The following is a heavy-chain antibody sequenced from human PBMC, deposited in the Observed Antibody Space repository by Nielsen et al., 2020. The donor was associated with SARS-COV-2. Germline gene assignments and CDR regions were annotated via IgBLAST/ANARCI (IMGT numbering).Heavy chain of an antibody. D-gene: IGHD1-26*01. V-gene: IGHV3-74*01. CDR1: GFTFSSYW. CDR2: INSDGSST. Sequence: GGSLRLSCAASGFTFSSYWMHWVRQAPGKGLVWVSRINSDGSSTSYADSVKGRFTISRDNAKNTLYLQMNSLRAEDTAVYYCARVGEGSYPYYYGMDVWGQGTTVTVSS. CDR3: ARVGEGSYPYYYGMDV. J-gene: IGHJ6*02.